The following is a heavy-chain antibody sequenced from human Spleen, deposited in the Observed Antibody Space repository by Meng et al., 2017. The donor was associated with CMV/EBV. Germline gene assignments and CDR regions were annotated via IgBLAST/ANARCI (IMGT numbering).Heavy chain of an antibody. CDR3: ARDHIVSGQGIS. J-gene: IGHJ5*02. V-gene: IGHV4-39*07. Sequence: RRLQEAGPGPVKPSAPLSLTCAVSGDPVSNNHYYWGWIRQPPGKGLEWIGSSDFSGTTRYNPSLMSRVTMSVDTSKNHFSLSLSSVTAADTAVYYCARDHIVSGQGISWGQGTLVTVSS. D-gene: IGHD2-21*01. CDR1: GDPVSNNHYY. CDR2: SDFSGTT.